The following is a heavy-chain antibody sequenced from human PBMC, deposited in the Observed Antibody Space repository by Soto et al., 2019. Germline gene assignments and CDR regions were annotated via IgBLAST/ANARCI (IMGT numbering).Heavy chain of an antibody. CDR3: ARDHVRGYYDSSGYYYAATDY. J-gene: IGHJ4*02. CDR2: IIPIFGTA. D-gene: IGHD3-22*01. CDR1: GGTFSSYA. Sequence: ASVKVSCKASGGTFSSYAISWVRQAPGQGLEWMGGIIPIFGTANYAQKFQGRVTITADESTSTAYMELSSLRSEDTAVYYCARDHVRGYYDSSGYYYAATDYWGQGTLVTVSS. V-gene: IGHV1-69*13.